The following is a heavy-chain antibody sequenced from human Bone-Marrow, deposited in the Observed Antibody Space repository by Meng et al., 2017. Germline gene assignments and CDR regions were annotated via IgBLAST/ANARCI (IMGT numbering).Heavy chain of an antibody. J-gene: IGHJ3*02. CDR1: GFTFSSYS. CDR2: ISGSGGST. V-gene: IGHV3-23*01. D-gene: IGHD3-3*01. Sequence: GESLKISCAASGFTFSSYSMNWVRQAPGKGLEWVSAISGSGGSTYYADSVKGRFTISRDNSKNTLYLQMNSLRAEDTAVYYCAKDHGYYDFWSGYYGDAFDIWGQGTMVTVSS. CDR3: AKDHGYYDFWSGYYGDAFDI.